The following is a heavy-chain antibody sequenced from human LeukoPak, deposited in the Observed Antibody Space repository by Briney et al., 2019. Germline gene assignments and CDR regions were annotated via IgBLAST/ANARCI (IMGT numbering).Heavy chain of an antibody. Sequence: SETLSLTCTVSGYSISSGYYWGWIRQPPGKGLEWIGSIYHSGSTYYNPSLKSRVTISVDTSKNQFSLKLSSVTAADTAVYYCTTGYGTYDYWGQGTLVTVSS. CDR1: GYSISSGYY. V-gene: IGHV4-38-2*02. D-gene: IGHD1-14*01. CDR2: IYHSGST. CDR3: TTGYGTYDY. J-gene: IGHJ4*02.